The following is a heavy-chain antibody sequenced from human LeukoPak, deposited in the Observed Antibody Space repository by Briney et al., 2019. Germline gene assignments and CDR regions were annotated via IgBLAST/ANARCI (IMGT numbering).Heavy chain of an antibody. CDR1: GGSVSGYY. CDR2: IHYSGST. V-gene: IGHV4-59*02. J-gene: IGHJ6*03. CDR3: ARTTEGGYTYDYFYYYYMDV. Sequence: SETLYLTCTVSGGSVSGYYWSWIRQPPGKGLQWIGYIHYSGSTNYNPSLKSRLTISVDTSKNQFSLKLTSVTAADTAVYYCARTTEGGYTYDYFYYYYMDVWGKGTTVTISS. D-gene: IGHD5-18*01.